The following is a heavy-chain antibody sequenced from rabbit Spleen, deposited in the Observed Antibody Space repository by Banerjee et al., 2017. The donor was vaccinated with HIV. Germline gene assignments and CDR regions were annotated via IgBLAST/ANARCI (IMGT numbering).Heavy chain of an antibody. CDR1: GVSFSSSSY. V-gene: IGHV1S40*01. CDR3: ARDTASSFSSYGMDL. CDR2: IDTGSSGFT. D-gene: IGHD8-1*01. Sequence: QSLEESGGDLVKPGASLTLTCTASGVSFSSSSYMCWVRQAPGKGLEWIACIDTGSSGFTYFATWAKGRLTCSKTSSTTVTLQMTSLTAADTATYFCARDTASSFSSYGMDLWGQVTLVTVS. J-gene: IGHJ6*01.